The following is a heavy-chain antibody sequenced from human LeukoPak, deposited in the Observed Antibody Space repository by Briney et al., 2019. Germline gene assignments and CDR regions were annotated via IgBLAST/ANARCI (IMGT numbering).Heavy chain of an antibody. V-gene: IGHV3-30*18. CDR2: ISYDGSNK. CDR1: GFTFSSNG. D-gene: IGHD3-22*01. CDR3: ANSATPDYYDSSGYCLDY. Sequence: GGSLRLSCAASGFTFSSNGMHWVRQAPGKGLEWVAVISYDGSNKYYADSVKGRFTISRDNSKNTLYLQMNSLRAEDTAVYYCANSATPDYYDSSGYCLDYWGQGTLVTVSS. J-gene: IGHJ4*02.